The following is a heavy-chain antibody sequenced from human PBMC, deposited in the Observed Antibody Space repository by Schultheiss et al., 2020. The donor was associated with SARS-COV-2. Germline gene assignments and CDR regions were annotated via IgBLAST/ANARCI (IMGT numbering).Heavy chain of an antibody. J-gene: IGHJ5*02. D-gene: IGHD3-22*01. CDR1: GFTFSSYW. Sequence: GGSLRLSCAASGFTFSSYWMSWVRQAPGKGLEWVANIKQDGSEKYYVDSVKGRFTISRDNSKNTLYLQMNSLRAEDTAVYYCARDGGRDYYDSSGYRWFDPWGQGTLVTVSS. CDR3: ARDGGRDYYDSSGYRWFDP. CDR2: IKQDGSEK. V-gene: IGHV3-7*01.